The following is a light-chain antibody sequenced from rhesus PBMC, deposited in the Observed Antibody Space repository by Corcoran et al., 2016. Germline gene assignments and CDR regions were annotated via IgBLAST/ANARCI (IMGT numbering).Light chain of an antibody. CDR1: QGITTD. Sequence: DIQMTQSPSSLSASVGDRVTITCRASQGITTDLAWYQQKTGETPTLLSYEVSRVQSGTPSRFSGSGSGTDCTLTISSLQSEDFATYYCQHYYTIPYSFGQGTKVEIK. CDR2: EVS. CDR3: QHYYTIPYS. J-gene: IGKJ2*01. V-gene: IGKV1-25*01.